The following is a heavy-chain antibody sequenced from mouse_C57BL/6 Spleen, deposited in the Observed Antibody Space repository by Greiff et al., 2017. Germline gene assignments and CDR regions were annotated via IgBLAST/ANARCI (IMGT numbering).Heavy chain of an antibody. V-gene: IGHV1-82*01. CDR3: ARENDAMDY. Sequence: VQLQQSGPELVKPGASVKISCKASGYAFSSSWMNWVKQRPGKGLEWIGRIYPGDGDTNYNGKFKGKATLTAEKSSSTAYMQLSSLTSEDSAVYFCARENDAMDYWGQGTSVTVSS. CDR2: IYPGDGDT. J-gene: IGHJ4*01. CDR1: GYAFSSSW.